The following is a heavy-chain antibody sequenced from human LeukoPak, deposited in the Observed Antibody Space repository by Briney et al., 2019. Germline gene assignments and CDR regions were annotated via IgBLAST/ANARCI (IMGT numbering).Heavy chain of an antibody. CDR1: GSTLSDYW. D-gene: IGHD1-7*01. CDR3: VRDGGGTTPYDC. Sequence: GGSLRLSCAASGSTLSDYWMNWVRQVPGKGPVWVSHISTDGRNIAYADSVKGRFTISRDSAKNTLYLQMNSLRVEDTAVYYCVRDGGGTTPYDCWGQGSLVTVSS. J-gene: IGHJ4*02. CDR2: ISTDGRNI. V-gene: IGHV3-74*01.